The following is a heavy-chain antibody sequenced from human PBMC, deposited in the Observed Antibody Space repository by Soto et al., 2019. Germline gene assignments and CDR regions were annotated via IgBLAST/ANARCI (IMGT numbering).Heavy chain of an antibody. CDR1: GDSVSSNSSA. Sequence: SQTLSLTFAISGDSVSSNSSAWNWIRQSPSRGLEWLGRTYYRARWYNDYAVSVKSRITINPDTSKNQFSLQLNSVTPEDAAVYYCARGWGYCSSTSCYVYHSYAMDVSGQAT. J-gene: IGHJ6*02. D-gene: IGHD2-2*01. CDR3: ARGWGYCSSTSCYVYHSYAMDV. CDR2: TYYRARWYN. V-gene: IGHV6-1*01.